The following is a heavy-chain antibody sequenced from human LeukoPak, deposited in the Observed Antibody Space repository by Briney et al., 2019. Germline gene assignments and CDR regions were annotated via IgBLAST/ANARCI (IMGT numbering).Heavy chain of an antibody. CDR2: ISAYNGNT. D-gene: IGHD1-26*01. J-gene: IGHJ4*02. CDR1: GYTFTSYG. CDR3: ARDRPGGKWELLPPVADY. V-gene: IGHV1-18*01. Sequence: ASVKVSCKASGYTFTSYGISWVRQAPGQGLEWMGWISAYNGNTNYAQKLQGRVTMTTDTSTSTAYMELRSLRSDDTAVYYCARDRPGGKWELLPPVADYWGQGTLVTVSS.